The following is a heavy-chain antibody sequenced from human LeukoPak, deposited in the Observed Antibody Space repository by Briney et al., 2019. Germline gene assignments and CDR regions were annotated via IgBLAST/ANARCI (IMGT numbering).Heavy chain of an antibody. Sequence: ASVKDSCKASGYTFTGYYMHWVRQAPGQGLEWMGWINPNSGGTNYAQKFQGRVTMTRDTSISTAYMGLSRLRSDDAGVYYCAGVPPYYGSRFDYWGQGTLVTVSS. J-gene: IGHJ4*02. CDR1: GYTFTGYY. CDR3: AGVPPYYGSRFDY. D-gene: IGHD3-10*01. CDR2: INPNSGGT. V-gene: IGHV1-2*02.